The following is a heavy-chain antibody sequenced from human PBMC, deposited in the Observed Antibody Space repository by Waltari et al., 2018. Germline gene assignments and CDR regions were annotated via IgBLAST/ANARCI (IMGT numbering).Heavy chain of an antibody. J-gene: IGHJ4*02. V-gene: IGHV4-34*01. Sequence: QVQLQQWGAGLLKPSETLSLTCAVYGGSFSGYYWSWIRQPPGKGLEWIGEINHSGSTNSNPSLKSRVTISVDTSKNQVSLKLSSVTAADTAVYYCARKRPYNWNTPGNFDYWGQGTLVTVSS. CDR1: GGSFSGYY. D-gene: IGHD1-20*01. CDR3: ARKRPYNWNTPGNFDY. CDR2: INHSGST.